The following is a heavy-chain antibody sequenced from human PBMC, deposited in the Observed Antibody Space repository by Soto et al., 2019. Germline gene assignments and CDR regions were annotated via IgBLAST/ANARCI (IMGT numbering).Heavy chain of an antibody. CDR1: GGSFSGYY. CDR3: ARASYYSYMDV. CDR2: INQSGST. V-gene: IGHV4-34*01. J-gene: IGHJ6*03. Sequence: SETLSLTCAVYGGSFSGYYWSWIRQSPGKGLEWIGEINQSGSTNYNPSLKSRVTISRVTSKNQFSLSLSSVTAADTAVYYCARASYYSYMDVWGKGTTVTVSS.